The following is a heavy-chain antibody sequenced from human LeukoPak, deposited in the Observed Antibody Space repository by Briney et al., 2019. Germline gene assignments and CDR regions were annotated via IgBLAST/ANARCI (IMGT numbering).Heavy chain of an antibody. CDR2: IWYDGSNK. D-gene: IGHD4-17*01. J-gene: IGHJ4*02. V-gene: IGHV3-33*01. Sequence: GGSLRLSCAASGFTFSSYGMHWVRQAPGKGLEWVAVIWYDGSNKYYADSVKGRFTISRDNSKNTLYLQMNSLRAEDTAVYYCARETGDYSFDYWGQGTLVTVSS. CDR3: ARETGDYSFDY. CDR1: GFTFSSYG.